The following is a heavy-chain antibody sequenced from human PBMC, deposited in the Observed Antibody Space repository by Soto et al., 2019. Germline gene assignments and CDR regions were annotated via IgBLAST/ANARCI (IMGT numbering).Heavy chain of an antibody. CDR2: IYTSGST. Sequence: PSDTLSLTCTVSGGSISSYYWSWIRQPAGKGLEWIGRIYTSGSTNYNPSLKSRVTMSVDTSKNQFSLKLSSVTAADTAVYYCARDDRYYYDSSGYRPRAAFDIWGQGTMVTVSS. V-gene: IGHV4-4*07. CDR1: GGSISSYY. D-gene: IGHD3-22*01. CDR3: ARDDRYYYDSSGYRPRAAFDI. J-gene: IGHJ3*02.